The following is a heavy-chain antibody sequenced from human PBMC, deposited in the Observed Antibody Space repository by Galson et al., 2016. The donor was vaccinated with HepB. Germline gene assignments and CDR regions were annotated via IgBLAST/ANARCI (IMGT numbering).Heavy chain of an antibody. CDR3: ARDYYGSGNYPSASFDF. V-gene: IGHV3-30*04. J-gene: IGHJ3*01. Sequence: SLRLSCAASGFTFSSYGMHWVRQVPGKGLEWVAFISNEGTTKINAVSVKGRITISRDYPKNTLSLQMNSLRVEDTAIYYCARDYYGSGNYPSASFDFWGQGTMVTVSS. CDR1: GFTFSSYG. CDR2: ISNEGTTK. D-gene: IGHD3-10*01.